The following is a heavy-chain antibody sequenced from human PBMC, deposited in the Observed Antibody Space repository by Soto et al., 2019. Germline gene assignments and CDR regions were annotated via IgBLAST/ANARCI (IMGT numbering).Heavy chain of an antibody. V-gene: IGHV1-2*02. D-gene: IGHD6-13*01. J-gene: IGHJ5*02. CDR2: TNRNSGGT. CDR1: RYTFTGYY. Sequence: VSVKVSCKACRYTFTGYYMNLVRQAPGQGLEWTRWTNRNSGGTNYAQKFQGRVTMTRDTSISTAYMGLSRLRSDGTAVYYCARVSKQQLARLLINWFDPWGQGTLVTVSS. CDR3: ARVSKQQLARLLINWFDP.